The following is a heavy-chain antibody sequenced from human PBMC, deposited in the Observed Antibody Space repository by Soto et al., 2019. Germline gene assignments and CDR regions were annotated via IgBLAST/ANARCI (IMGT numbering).Heavy chain of an antibody. V-gene: IGHV6-1*01. CDR3: ARGLFIAAAGTIYGMDV. D-gene: IGHD6-13*01. CDR2: TYYRSKWYN. J-gene: IGHJ6*02. CDR1: GDSVSSNSAA. Sequence: SQTLLLTRAIAGDSVSSNSAAWNWIRQSPSRGLEWLGRTYYRSKWYNDYAVSVKSRLTINPDTSKDQCSLQLNSVTPEDTAVYYCARGLFIAAAGTIYGMDVWGQETTVTVSS.